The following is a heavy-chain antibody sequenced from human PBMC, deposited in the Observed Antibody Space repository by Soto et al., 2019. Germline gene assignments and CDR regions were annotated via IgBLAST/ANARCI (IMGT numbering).Heavy chain of an antibody. Sequence: PGGSLRLSCAASGFTFSSYAMSWVRQAPGKGLEWVSAISGSGGSTYYADSVKGRFTISRDNSKNTLYLQMSSLRGEDTAVYYCARSSGWAFDIWGQGTMVTVSS. V-gene: IGHV3-23*01. CDR3: ARSSGWAFDI. J-gene: IGHJ3*02. CDR2: ISGSGGST. D-gene: IGHD3-22*01. CDR1: GFTFSSYA.